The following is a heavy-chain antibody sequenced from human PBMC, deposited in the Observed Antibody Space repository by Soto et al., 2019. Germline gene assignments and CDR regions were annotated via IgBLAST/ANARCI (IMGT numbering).Heavy chain of an antibody. D-gene: IGHD1-1*01. CDR2: IRNHRRNK. Sequence: ALRXSGAASGCTVSSYAMHWARQAPGKGLEWVAVIRNHRRNKYYADSVQGRFIISREKAKNSLYLQMNSLKDEDTAVYYCARDTPRTDGWDIWGQGTTVTVSS. J-gene: IGHJ6*02. CDR3: ARDTPRTDGWDI. V-gene: IGHV3-33*01. CDR1: GCTVSSYA.